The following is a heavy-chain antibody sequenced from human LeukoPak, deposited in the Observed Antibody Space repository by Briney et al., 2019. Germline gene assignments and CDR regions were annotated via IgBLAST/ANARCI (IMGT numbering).Heavy chain of an antibody. J-gene: IGHJ4*02. D-gene: IGHD1-26*01. V-gene: IGHV3-72*01. CDR3: ASIRGTFGY. Sequence: SGGSLRLSCAASGFTFSDHFLDWVRQAPGKGLEWVGRTRNKANSYITEYAASVKGRFTISRDDSKNSLYLQMSSLKTDDTAMYYCASIRGTFGYWGQRTLVTVSS. CDR2: TRNKANSYIT. CDR1: GFTFSDHF.